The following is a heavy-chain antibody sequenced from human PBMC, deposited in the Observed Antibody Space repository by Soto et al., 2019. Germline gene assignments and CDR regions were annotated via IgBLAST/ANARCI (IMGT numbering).Heavy chain of an antibody. Sequence: SETLSLTCTVSGGSISSSSYYWGWIRQPPGKGLEWIASIHYSGSTYYNSSLKSRVTISVDTSKSQFSLKLSSVTAADTAVYYCASQYYYDSSGSQTFDYWGHGTQVTVSS. CDR3: ASQYYYDSSGSQTFDY. V-gene: IGHV4-39*07. J-gene: IGHJ4*01. CDR2: IHYSGST. D-gene: IGHD3-22*01. CDR1: GGSISSSSYY.